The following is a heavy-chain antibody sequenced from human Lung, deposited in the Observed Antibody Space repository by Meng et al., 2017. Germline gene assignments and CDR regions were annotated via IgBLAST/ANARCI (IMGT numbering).Heavy chain of an antibody. CDR3: ARGPTTMAHDFDY. CDR2: INHSGST. CDR1: GGSFRDYY. V-gene: IGHV4-34*01. J-gene: IGHJ4*02. Sequence: QVQLQEWGAGRLKPSETLSLTCVVSGGSFRDYYWSWIRQPPGKGLEWIGEINHSGSTNYNPSLESRATISVDTSQNNLSLKLSSVTAADSAVYYCARGPTTMAHDFDYWGQGTLVTVSS. D-gene: IGHD4-11*01.